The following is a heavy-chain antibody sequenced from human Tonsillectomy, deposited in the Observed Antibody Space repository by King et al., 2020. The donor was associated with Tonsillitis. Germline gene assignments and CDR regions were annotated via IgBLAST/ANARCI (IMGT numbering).Heavy chain of an antibody. Sequence: QLQESGPGLVKPSETLSLTCTVSGGSISSYLWNWIRQSPGKGLEWIGYIYYSGSTNYNPSLESRVIISVDTSETQLSLKLSSVTAADTAMYYCARAKSSGYPYYYYYGMDVWGQGTTVTVSS. CDR3: ARAKSSGYPYYYYYGMDV. CDR2: IYYSGST. J-gene: IGHJ6*02. V-gene: IGHV4-59*01. D-gene: IGHD6-19*01. CDR1: GGSISSYL.